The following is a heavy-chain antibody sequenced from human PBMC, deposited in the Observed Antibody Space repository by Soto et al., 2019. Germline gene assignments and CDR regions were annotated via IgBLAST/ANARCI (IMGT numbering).Heavy chain of an antibody. CDR2: ISYDGNDE. CDR3: ARDMRHDYASGRLDY. Sequence: GGALRLSCFASGFTLSDFPLHWVRRAPGKGLEWVAVISYDGNDESYSDSVKGRFTISRDNSKTTVYLQMNSLRADDMAVYHCARDMRHDYASGRLDYLGQGTLVTVSS. V-gene: IGHV3-30-3*01. CDR1: GFTLSDFP. D-gene: IGHD3-10*01. J-gene: IGHJ4*02.